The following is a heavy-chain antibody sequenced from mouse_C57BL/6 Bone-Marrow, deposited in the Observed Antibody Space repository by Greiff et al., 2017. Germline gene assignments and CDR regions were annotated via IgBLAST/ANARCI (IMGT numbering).Heavy chain of an antibody. CDR3: ARERTGTGYYAMDY. CDR1: GYTFTSYW. V-gene: IGHV1-69*01. J-gene: IGHJ4*01. D-gene: IGHD4-1*01. CDR2: IDPSDSYT. Sequence: QVHVKQPGAELVMPGASVKLSCKASGYTFTSYWMHWVKQRPGQGLEWIGEIDPSDSYTNYNQKFKGKSTLTVDKSSSTAYMQLSSLTSEDSAVYYCARERTGTGYYAMDYWGQGTSVTVSS.